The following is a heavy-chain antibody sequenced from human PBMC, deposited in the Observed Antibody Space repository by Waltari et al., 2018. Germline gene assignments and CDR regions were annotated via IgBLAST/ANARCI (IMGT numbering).Heavy chain of an antibody. J-gene: IGHJ3*02. V-gene: IGHV1-2*02. D-gene: IGHD3-22*01. CDR1: GYTFTGYY. CDR3: ARSSLPYDYDSSGKDAFDI. CDR2: INPNSGGT. Sequence: QVQLVQSGAEVKKPGASVKVSCKASGYTFTGYYMHWVRQAPGQGLEWMGGINPNSGGTNYEQKVQGMVTMTRDTSISTAYMELSRLRSDETAVYYCARSSLPYDYDSSGKDAFDIWGQGTMVTVSS.